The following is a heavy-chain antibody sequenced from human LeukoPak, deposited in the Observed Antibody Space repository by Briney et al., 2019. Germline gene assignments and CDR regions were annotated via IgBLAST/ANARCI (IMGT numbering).Heavy chain of an antibody. CDR1: GYSISSGYY. J-gene: IGHJ6*03. V-gene: IGHV4-38-2*02. Sequence: PTETLSLTCSVSGYSISSGYYWGWIRQPPGKGLEWIGIIYHSGITNYNLPLKSRVTISVDTSKNQFSLKLSSVTAADTAVYYCARVPLYSSGWYFPGYYMDVWGKGTTVTVSS. D-gene: IGHD6-19*01. CDR3: ARVPLYSSGWYFPGYYMDV. CDR2: IYHSGIT.